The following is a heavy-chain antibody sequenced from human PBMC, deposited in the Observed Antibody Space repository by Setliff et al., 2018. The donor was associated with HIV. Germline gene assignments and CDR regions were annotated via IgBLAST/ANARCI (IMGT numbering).Heavy chain of an antibody. CDR2: ISAYNGNT. CDR1: GFTFNTSA. D-gene: IGHD6-6*01. Sequence: GASVKVSCKASGFTFNTSAIQWVRQAPGQGLEWMGWISAYNGNTNNAQILQGRVTMTTDTSTSTAYMELRSLRSDDTAVYYCARDRERGQYSRSAVGGKGTTVTVSS. CDR3: ARDRERGQYSRSAV. V-gene: IGHV1-18*01. J-gene: IGHJ6*04.